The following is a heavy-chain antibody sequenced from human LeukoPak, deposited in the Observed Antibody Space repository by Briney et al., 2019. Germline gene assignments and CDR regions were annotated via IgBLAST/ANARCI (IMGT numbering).Heavy chain of an antibody. V-gene: IGHV4-59*01. D-gene: IGHD3-9*01. CDR3: ARGDYDILTGYYFDY. Sequence: SSETLSLTCTVSGGSISSYYWSWIRQPPGKGLEWIGYIYYSGSTNYNPSLKSRVTISVDTSKNQFSLKLSSVTAADTAVYYCARGDYDILTGYYFDYWGQGTLVTVSS. J-gene: IGHJ4*02. CDR2: IYYSGST. CDR1: GGSISSYY.